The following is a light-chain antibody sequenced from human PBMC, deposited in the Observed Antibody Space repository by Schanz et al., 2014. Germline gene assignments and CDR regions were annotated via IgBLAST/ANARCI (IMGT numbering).Light chain of an antibody. CDR1: HSITTY. V-gene: IGKV1-39*01. J-gene: IGKJ1*01. CDR3: QQSYSTPWT. CDR2: AAS. Sequence: DIQVTQSPSSLSASVGDRVTITCRTSHSITTYLNWYQHKPGKAPKLLIYAASSLQSGVPSRFSGSGSGTDFTFTISSLHPEDVATYYCQQSYSTPWTFGPGTKVEIK.